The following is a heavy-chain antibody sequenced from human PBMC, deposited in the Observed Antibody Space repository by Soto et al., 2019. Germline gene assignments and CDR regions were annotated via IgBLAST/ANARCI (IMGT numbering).Heavy chain of an antibody. CDR2: ISRSSRTI. CDR3: ARESYYYDSSTFDI. J-gene: IGHJ3*02. V-gene: IGHV3-48*02. Sequence: EVQLVESGGGLVQPGGSLRLSCAASGFTFSSYIMNWVRQAPGKGLEWVSYISRSSRTIYYADSVKGRFTISRDNAKNSLYLQMNSLRDEDTSVYYCARESYYYDSSTFDIWGQVTMVTVSS. D-gene: IGHD3-22*01. CDR1: GFTFSSYI.